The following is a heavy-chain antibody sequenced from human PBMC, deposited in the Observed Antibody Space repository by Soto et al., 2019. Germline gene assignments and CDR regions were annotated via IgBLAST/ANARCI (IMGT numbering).Heavy chain of an antibody. J-gene: IGHJ6*02. Sequence: QVQLQESGPGLVKPSQTLSLTCTVSGGSISSGGYYWSWIRQHPGKGLEWIGYIYYSGSTYYNPSLKSRVTISVDTSKNQFSLKLSSVTAADTAVYYCARRSPYDNEQYYYYYGMDVWGQGTTVTVSS. D-gene: IGHD3-22*01. CDR2: IYYSGST. CDR1: GGSISSGGYY. V-gene: IGHV4-31*03. CDR3: ARRSPYDNEQYYYYYGMDV.